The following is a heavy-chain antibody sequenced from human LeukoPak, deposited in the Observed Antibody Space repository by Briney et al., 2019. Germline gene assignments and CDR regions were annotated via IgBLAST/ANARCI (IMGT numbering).Heavy chain of an antibody. D-gene: IGHD1/OR15-1a*01. CDR2: IYYSGST. Sequence: PSETLSLTCTVSGGSISSSSYYWGWIRQPPGKGLEWFGSIYYSGSTNYNPSLKSRVTISVDTSKNQFSLKLSSVTAADTAVYYCASGRREQPFAFDYWGQGTLVTVSS. V-gene: IGHV4-39*07. J-gene: IGHJ4*02. CDR3: ASGRREQPFAFDY. CDR1: GGSISSSSYY.